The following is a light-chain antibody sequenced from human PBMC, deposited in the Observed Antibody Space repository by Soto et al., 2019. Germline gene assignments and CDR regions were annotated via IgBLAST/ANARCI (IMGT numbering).Light chain of an antibody. J-gene: IGLJ3*02. Sequence: QAVVTQEPSLTMSPGGTVTLTCGSSTGDVTSGHYSYWYQQKPGQAPRTLIYNTNNKQSWTPARFSGSLLGGRAALTLSGAQPEDEADYYCLLSFDGARVFGGGTKLTVL. CDR1: TGDVTSGHY. CDR3: LLSFDGARV. CDR2: NTN. V-gene: IGLV7-46*01.